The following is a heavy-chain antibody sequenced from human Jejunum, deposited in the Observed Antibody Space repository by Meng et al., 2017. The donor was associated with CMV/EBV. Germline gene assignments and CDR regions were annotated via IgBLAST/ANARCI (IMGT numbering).Heavy chain of an antibody. Sequence: QPQLQESGPGLVKPSETLSLTCTVSGDSISSSSHYWGWIRQSPGKGLEWIGNLYYTGTTYYNPSLKSRVTMSVDTSKNQFSLKVTSVTAADTAVYYCTRTTVTADSWGQGTLVTVSS. D-gene: IGHD4-17*01. CDR2: LYYTGTT. CDR1: GDSISSSSHY. V-gene: IGHV4-39*07. CDR3: TRTTVTADS. J-gene: IGHJ5*01.